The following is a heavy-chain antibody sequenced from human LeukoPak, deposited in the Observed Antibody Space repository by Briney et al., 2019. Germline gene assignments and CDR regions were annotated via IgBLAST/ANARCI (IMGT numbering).Heavy chain of an antibody. CDR1: GFTFSDHY. J-gene: IGHJ4*02. CDR2: IWYDGSNK. D-gene: IGHD5-12*01. V-gene: IGHV3-33*08. Sequence: GGSLRLSCAASGFTFSDHYMDWVRQAPGKGLEWVAVIWYDGSNKNYADSVKGRFTISRDNSKNMLYLQMNSLRVEDTALYYCASHGGLWGQGTLVTVSS. CDR3: ASHGGL.